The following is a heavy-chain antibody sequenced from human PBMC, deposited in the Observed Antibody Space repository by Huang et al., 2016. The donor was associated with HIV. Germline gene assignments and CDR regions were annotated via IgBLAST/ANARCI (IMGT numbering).Heavy chain of an antibody. J-gene: IGHJ4*02. CDR3: AMSLRYQYDSRSYWGRYFDY. CDR1: GGSFSDQI. D-gene: IGHD3-16*01. Sequence: QVQLEQSGPAVRKPGSSVKVSCQASGGSFSDQIISWLRQAPGQRFEWMGGIMRLLGATAYAPGFKGRFNMTADESTATIYMERNSLTSEDTAVYYCAMSLRYQYDSRSYWGRYFDYWGQGTLVTVSS. V-gene: IGHV1-69*01. CDR2: IMRLLGAT.